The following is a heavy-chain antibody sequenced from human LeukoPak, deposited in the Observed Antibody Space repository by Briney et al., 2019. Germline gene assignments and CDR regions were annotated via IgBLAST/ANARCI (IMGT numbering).Heavy chain of an antibody. CDR2: INHSGST. D-gene: IGHD3-16*01. V-gene: IGHV4-34*01. CDR1: GGSFSGYY. J-gene: IGHJ5*02. Sequence: SETLSLTCAVYGGSFSGYYWSWIRQPPGKGLEWIGEINHSGSTNYNPSLKSRVTISVDTSKNQFSPKLSSVTAADTAVYYCARALYVGWFDPWGQGTLVTVSS. CDR3: ARALYVGWFDP.